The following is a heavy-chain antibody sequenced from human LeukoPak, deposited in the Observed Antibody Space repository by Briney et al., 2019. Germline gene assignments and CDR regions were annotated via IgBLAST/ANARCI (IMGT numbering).Heavy chain of an antibody. Sequence: GGSLRLSCAASGFTFSSYWMSWVRQAPGKGLEWVANIKEDGSEKYYVGSVKGRFTISRDNAKNSLYLQMNSLRVEDTAVYYCAKDHSLAGTTFYYYMDVWGKGTTVTVSS. CDR1: GFTFSSYW. V-gene: IGHV3-7*01. D-gene: IGHD1-7*01. J-gene: IGHJ6*03. CDR3: AKDHSLAGTTFYYYMDV. CDR2: IKEDGSEK.